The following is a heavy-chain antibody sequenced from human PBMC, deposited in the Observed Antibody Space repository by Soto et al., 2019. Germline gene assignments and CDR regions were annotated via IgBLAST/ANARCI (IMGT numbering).Heavy chain of an antibody. V-gene: IGHV4-31*03. Sequence: PSETLSLTCTVSGGSISSGGYYWSWIRRHPGKGLEWIGYIYYSGSTYYNPSLKSRVTISVDTSKNQFSLKLSSVTAADTAVYYCARVYYYDSSGYLFDPWGQGTLVTVSS. CDR2: IYYSGST. CDR3: ARVYYYDSSGYLFDP. D-gene: IGHD3-22*01. J-gene: IGHJ5*02. CDR1: GGSISSGGYY.